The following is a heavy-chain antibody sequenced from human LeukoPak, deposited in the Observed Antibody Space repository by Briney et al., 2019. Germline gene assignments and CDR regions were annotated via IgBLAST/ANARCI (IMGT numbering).Heavy chain of an antibody. CDR3: AKETGEGLLWFGEFIDY. V-gene: IGHV3-21*01. J-gene: IGHJ4*02. D-gene: IGHD3-10*01. CDR1: GFTFSSYS. CDR2: ISSSSSYI. Sequence: GGSLRLSCAASGFTFSSYSMNWVRQAPGKGLEWVASISSSSSYIYYADSVKGRFTISRDNAKNSLYLQMNSLRAEDTAVYYCAKETGEGLLWFGEFIDYWGQGTLVTVSS.